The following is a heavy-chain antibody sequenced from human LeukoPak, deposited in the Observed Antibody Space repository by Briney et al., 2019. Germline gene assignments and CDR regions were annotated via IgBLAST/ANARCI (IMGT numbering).Heavy chain of an antibody. CDR3: ARDGTSADDY. CDR2: ISTNNGNT. Sequence: ASVKVSCKTFGYTFTSYGISWVRQAPGQGLEWMGWISTNNGNTNYVQNLQGRFTVTTDSSTSTAYMELRNLTFDDTAVYYCARDGTSADDYWGQGTLVTVSS. J-gene: IGHJ4*02. D-gene: IGHD1-26*01. V-gene: IGHV1-18*01. CDR1: GYTFTSYG.